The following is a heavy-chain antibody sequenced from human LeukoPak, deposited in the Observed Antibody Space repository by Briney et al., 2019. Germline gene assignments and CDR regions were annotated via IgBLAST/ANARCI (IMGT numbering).Heavy chain of an antibody. CDR3: ARAPPWALDY. CDR2: ISHSGST. CDR1: GDSINTRPYW. V-gene: IGHV4-4*01. D-gene: IGHD7-27*01. Sequence: PAGTLSLTCTVSGDSINTRPYWWTWVRQPPGKGLEWIGEISHSGSTKYNPSLRSRVTISADESTNQVSLTFSSVTAADTAVYFCARAPPWALDYWGPGNLATVS. J-gene: IGHJ4*02.